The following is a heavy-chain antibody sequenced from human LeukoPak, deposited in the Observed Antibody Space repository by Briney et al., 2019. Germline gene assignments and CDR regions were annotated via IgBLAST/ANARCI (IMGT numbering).Heavy chain of an antibody. CDR2: IYYSGSI. CDR1: GGSISRSYEY. D-gene: IGHD3-10*01. Sequence: SETLSLTCTVSGGSISRSYEYWGWIRQPPGKGLQWIGHIYYSGSIYYNPSLRSRLTISIDTSKNQFSLKLGSVTAADTAAYYCARQSGSRGAFDIWGQGTMVIVSS. V-gene: IGHV4-39*01. J-gene: IGHJ3*02. CDR3: ARQSGSRGAFDI.